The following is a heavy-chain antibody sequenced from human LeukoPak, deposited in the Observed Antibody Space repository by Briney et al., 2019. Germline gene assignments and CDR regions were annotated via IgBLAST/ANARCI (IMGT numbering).Heavy chain of an antibody. J-gene: IGHJ4*02. V-gene: IGHV4-34*01. CDR2: INHSGST. CDR3: ATPEQMYSSSWSYRQYDY. Sequence: SETLSLTCAVYGGSFSGYYWSWIRQPPGKGLEWIGEINHSGSTNYNPSLKSRVTISVDTSKNQFSLKLSSVTAADTAVYYCATPEQMYSSSWSYRQYDYWGQGTLVTVSS. CDR1: GGSFSGYY. D-gene: IGHD6-13*01.